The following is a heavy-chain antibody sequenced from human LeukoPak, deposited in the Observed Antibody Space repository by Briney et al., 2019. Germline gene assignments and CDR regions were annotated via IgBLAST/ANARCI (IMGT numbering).Heavy chain of an antibody. CDR1: GFTFSSYA. CDR3: AKPRTYYYYYYIDV. V-gene: IGHV3-23*01. CDR2: ISGGVGST. J-gene: IGHJ6*03. Sequence: PRGSLRLSCAASGFTFSSYAMSWVRQAPGKGVEWDSAISGGVGSTYYAASVKGRFTISRDNSRDTVYLQMNSLSAEDTAVYYCAKPRTYYYYYYIDVWGKGTTVTVSS.